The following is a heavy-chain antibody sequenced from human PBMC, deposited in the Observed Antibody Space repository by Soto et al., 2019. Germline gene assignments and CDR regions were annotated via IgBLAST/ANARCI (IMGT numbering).Heavy chain of an antibody. J-gene: IGHJ3*02. CDR1: GDTFTSHW. Sequence: XESLKIYWKGSGDTFTSHWIARVRQMPGKGLELMGLIYPADSDTRYSPSFEGQVTISVDKSISTAYLQWSSLRASDTAMYYCVRPQAKELGTIRGAFDIWGQGSKVTVSS. D-gene: IGHD3-10*01. CDR2: IYPADSDT. CDR3: VRPQAKELGTIRGAFDI. V-gene: IGHV5-51*01.